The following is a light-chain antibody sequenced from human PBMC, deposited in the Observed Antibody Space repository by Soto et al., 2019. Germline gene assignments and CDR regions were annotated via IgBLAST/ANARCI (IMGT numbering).Light chain of an antibody. CDR2: AAS. J-gene: IGKJ5*01. CDR1: QSVITY. CDR3: QQSYFTASFA. Sequence: DIQMTQSPSSLPASVGDRVTITCRASQSVITYLNWYQQKSGQAPKLLIYAASRLESGVPSRFSGSGSGTDFTLTISSLQPEDFATYYCQQSYFTASFAFGQGTRLEIK. V-gene: IGKV1-39*01.